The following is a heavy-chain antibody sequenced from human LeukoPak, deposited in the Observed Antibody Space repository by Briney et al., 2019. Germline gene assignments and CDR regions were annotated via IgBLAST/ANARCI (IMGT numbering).Heavy chain of an antibody. D-gene: IGHD3-22*01. CDR3: ARDGDTSGYTD. CDR2: IKQDGSEK. CDR1: GFTFSLYW. Sequence: GGSLRLSCEASGFTFSLYWMSWVRQAPGKGLEWEADIKQDGSEKYYVDSVKGRFTISRDNAKNSLYLQMNSLRADDTAVYYCARDGDTSGYTDWGQGTLVTVSS. J-gene: IGHJ4*02. V-gene: IGHV3-7*01.